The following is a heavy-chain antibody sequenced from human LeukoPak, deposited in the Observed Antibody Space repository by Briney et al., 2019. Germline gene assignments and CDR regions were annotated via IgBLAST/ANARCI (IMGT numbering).Heavy chain of an antibody. D-gene: IGHD1-26*01. CDR1: GFEFHIYA. Sequence: GGSLRLSCAASGFEFHIYAMSWVRQAPGKGLEWVSGTNDNGDNTNHADSVKGRFTISRDNSKNTLYLQMNSLRADDTAVYYCAKDRHGIVGLTPFEYWGQGTRVTVSS. V-gene: IGHV3-23*01. CDR3: AKDRHGIVGLTPFEY. J-gene: IGHJ4*02. CDR2: TNDNGDNT.